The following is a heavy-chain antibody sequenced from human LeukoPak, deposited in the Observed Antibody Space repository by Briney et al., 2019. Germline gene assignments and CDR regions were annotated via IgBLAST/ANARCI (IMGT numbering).Heavy chain of an antibody. CDR2: ISYDGSNK. Sequence: QPGGSLRLSCAASGFTFSTYGMHWVRQAPGRGLEWVAVISYDGSNKYYADSVKGRFTISRDNSKNTLCLQMNSLGAEDTAVYYCAKVFFSGSYYAASDYWGQGTLVTVSS. V-gene: IGHV3-30*18. J-gene: IGHJ4*02. CDR1: GFTFSTYG. CDR3: AKVFFSGSYYAASDY. D-gene: IGHD1-26*01.